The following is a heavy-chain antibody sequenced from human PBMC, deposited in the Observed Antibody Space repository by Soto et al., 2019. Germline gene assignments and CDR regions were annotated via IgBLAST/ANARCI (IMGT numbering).Heavy chain of an antibody. J-gene: IGHJ2*01. CDR1: GFTFSSYA. CDR3: ARGKTYYYDSSGYQGWYFDL. D-gene: IGHD3-22*01. Sequence: QVQLVESGGGVVQPGRSLRLSCAASGFTFSSYAMHWVRQAPGKGLEWVAVISYDGSNKYYADSVKGRFTISRDNSKNTLYLPMNSLRAEDTAVYYCARGKTYYYDSSGYQGWYFDLWGRGTLVTVSS. V-gene: IGHV3-30-3*01. CDR2: ISYDGSNK.